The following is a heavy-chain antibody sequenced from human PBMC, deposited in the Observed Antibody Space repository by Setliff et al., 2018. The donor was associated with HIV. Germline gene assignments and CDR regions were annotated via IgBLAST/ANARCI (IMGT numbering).Heavy chain of an antibody. J-gene: IGHJ4*02. D-gene: IGHD6-19*01. CDR3: ARGLGGWAVTFDY. CDR2: VDYSGTP. Sequence: SETLSLTCIVSGASISSDTWSWIRQPPGKGLEWIGSVDYSGTPNYSPSLKSRVTISLDTSKNEISLKVTSVTAADTAVYYCARGLGGWAVTFDYWSRGTLVTVSS. V-gene: IGHV4-59*01. CDR1: GASISSDT.